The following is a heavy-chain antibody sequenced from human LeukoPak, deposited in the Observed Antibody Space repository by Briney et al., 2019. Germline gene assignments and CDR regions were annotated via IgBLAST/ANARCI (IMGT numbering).Heavy chain of an antibody. D-gene: IGHD3-22*01. CDR2: ISGSSTYI. CDR3: ARERAAGISSDYFDH. CDR1: GFTFSSYA. Sequence: GGSLRLSCAASGFTFSSYAMNWVRQAPGKGLEWVSSISGSSTYIYYSDSVKGRFTISRDNAKNSLYLQMNSLRAEDTAVYYCARERAAGISSDYFDHWGQGALGTVSA. J-gene: IGHJ4*02. V-gene: IGHV3-21*01.